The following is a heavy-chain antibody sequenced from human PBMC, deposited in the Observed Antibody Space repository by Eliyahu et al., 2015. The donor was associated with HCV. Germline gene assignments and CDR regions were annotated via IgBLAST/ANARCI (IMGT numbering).Heavy chain of an antibody. CDR1: GGTFSSYA. V-gene: IGHV1-69*01. CDR2: IIPIFGTA. D-gene: IGHD3-22*01. CDR3: ARVLSPQQDYDSSGYYSEPFQH. J-gene: IGHJ1*01. Sequence: QVQLVQSGAEVKKPGSSVKVSCKASGGTFSSYAISWVRQAPGQGLEWMGGIIPIFGTANYAQKFQGRVTITADESTSTAYMELSSLRSEDTAVYYCARVLSPQQDYDSSGYYSEPFQHWGQGTLVTVSS.